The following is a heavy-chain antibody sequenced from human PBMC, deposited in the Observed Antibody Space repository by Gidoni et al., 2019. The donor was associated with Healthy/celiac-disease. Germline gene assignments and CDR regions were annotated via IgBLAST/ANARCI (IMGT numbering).Heavy chain of an antibody. CDR3: ANRDYYDSSRFDY. J-gene: IGHJ4*01. CDR2: ISGSGGST. Sequence: EVQLLESGGGLVQPGGSLRLSCEASVFTLRRYDISWVRQAPGKGLEGVSAISGSGGSTYYTDSVKGRFTISRDKSKNTLYLQMNSLRAEDTAVYYCANRDYYDSSRFDYWGHGTLVTVSS. CDR1: VFTLRRYD. D-gene: IGHD3-22*01. V-gene: IGHV3-23*01.